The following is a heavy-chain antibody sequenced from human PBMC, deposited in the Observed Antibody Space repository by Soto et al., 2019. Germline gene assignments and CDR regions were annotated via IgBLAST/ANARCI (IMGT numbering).Heavy chain of an antibody. V-gene: IGHV1-2*02. D-gene: IGHD6-19*01. J-gene: IGHJ4*02. CDR3: ARDQGSGWLDY. Sequence: QVQLVQSGAEVKKPGSSVKVSCKASGGTFSSYAISWVRQAPGQGLEWMGWINPNSGGTNYAQKFQGRVTMTRDTSISTAYMELSRLRSDDTAVYYCARDQGSGWLDYWGQGTLVTVSS. CDR2: INPNSGGT. CDR1: GGTFSSYA.